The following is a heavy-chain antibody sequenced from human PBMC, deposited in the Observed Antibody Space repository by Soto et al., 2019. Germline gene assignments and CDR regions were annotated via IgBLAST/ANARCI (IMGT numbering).Heavy chain of an antibody. J-gene: IGHJ3*02. CDR1: GYTFTSYD. D-gene: IGHD3-10*01. CDR3: ARGGLWFGELLYAFDI. V-gene: IGHV1-8*01. Sequence: QVQLVQSGAEVKKPGASVKVSCKASGYTFTSYDINWVRQATGRGLEWMGWMNPNSGNTGYAQKFQGRVTMTRNTSISTAYMELSSLRSEDTAVYYCARGGLWFGELLYAFDIWGQGTMVTVSS. CDR2: MNPNSGNT.